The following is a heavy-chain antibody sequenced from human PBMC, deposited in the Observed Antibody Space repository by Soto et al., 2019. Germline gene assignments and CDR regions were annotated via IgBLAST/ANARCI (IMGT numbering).Heavy chain of an antibody. CDR2: INPNSGGT. D-gene: IGHD2-15*01. CDR3: ARTYCSGGSCYPGSGWYYFDY. Sequence: ASVTDSCKASGDTFTGYYMHWVRQAPGQGLEWMGWINPNSGGTNYAQKFQGWVTMTRDTSISTAYMELSRLRSDDTAVYYCARTYCSGGSCYPGSGWYYFDYWGQGTLVTVSS. V-gene: IGHV1-2*04. J-gene: IGHJ4*02. CDR1: GDTFTGYY.